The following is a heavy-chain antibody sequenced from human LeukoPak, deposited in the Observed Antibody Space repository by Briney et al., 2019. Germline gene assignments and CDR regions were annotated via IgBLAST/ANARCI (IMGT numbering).Heavy chain of an antibody. CDR2: IYYSGST. V-gene: IGHV4-59*01. J-gene: IGHJ5*02. D-gene: IGHD6-25*01. Sequence: SETLSLTCTVSGGSISSYYWSWIRQPPGKGLEWIGYIYYSGSTNYNPSLKSRVTISVDTSKNQFSLKLSSVTAADTAVYYRARDGSSAREYNWFDPWGQGTLVTVSS. CDR3: ARDGSSAREYNWFDP. CDR1: GGSISSYY.